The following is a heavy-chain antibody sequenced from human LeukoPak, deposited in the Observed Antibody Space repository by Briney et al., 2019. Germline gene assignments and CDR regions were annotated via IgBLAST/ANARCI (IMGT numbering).Heavy chain of an antibody. CDR3: ARLYYDSRGAFDI. J-gene: IGHJ3*02. D-gene: IGHD3-22*01. Sequence: ASVKVSCKASGYTFTSYYMHWVRQAPGQGLEWMGIINPSGGSTSYAQKFQGRVTMTRDMSTSTVYLELSSLRSEDTAVYYCARLYYDSRGAFDIWGQGTMVTVSS. CDR1: GYTFTSYY. CDR2: INPSGGST. V-gene: IGHV1-46*01.